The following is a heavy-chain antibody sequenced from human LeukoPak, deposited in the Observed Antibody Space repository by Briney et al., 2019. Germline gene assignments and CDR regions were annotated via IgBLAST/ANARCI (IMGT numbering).Heavy chain of an antibody. V-gene: IGHV4-30-2*01. CDR1: GGSISSGGYS. J-gene: IGHJ4*02. D-gene: IGHD6-6*01. CDR2: ICHSGST. Sequence: SETLSLTCAVCGGSISSGGYSWSWVRQPRGEGLEWIVYICHSGSTCYNPSLKSRVTISVDTSKTPFSLKLSSVTAADTAVYYCARLGSGIAARLGIFDYWGQGTLVTVSS. CDR3: ARLGSGIAARLGIFDY.